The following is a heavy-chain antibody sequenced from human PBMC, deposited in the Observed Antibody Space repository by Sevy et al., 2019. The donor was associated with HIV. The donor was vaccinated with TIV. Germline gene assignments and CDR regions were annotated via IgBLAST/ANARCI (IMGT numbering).Heavy chain of an antibody. D-gene: IGHD3-22*01. J-gene: IGHJ4*02. CDR3: ARGSIVVVNFVVDY. CDR1: GFTFSTYN. CDR2: ITSSGFYI. Sequence: GGSLRLSCAASGFTFSTYNMNWVRQAPGKGLEWVSSITSSGFYIYYADSVKGRFTISRDNAKNSLYLQVSSLRAEDTAVYYCARGSIVVVNFVVDYWGQGTLVTVSS. V-gene: IGHV3-21*01.